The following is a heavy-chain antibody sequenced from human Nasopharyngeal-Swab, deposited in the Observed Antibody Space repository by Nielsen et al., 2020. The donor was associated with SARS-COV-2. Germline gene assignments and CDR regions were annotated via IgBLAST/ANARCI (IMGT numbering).Heavy chain of an antibody. Sequence: PGKGLEWIGYIYHSGSTYYNPSLKSRVTISVDRSKNQLSLKLSSVTAADTAVYYCASVLDLGILDYWGQGTLVTVSS. J-gene: IGHJ4*02. CDR3: ASVLDLGILDY. D-gene: IGHD3/OR15-3a*01. V-gene: IGHV4-30-2*01. CDR2: IYHSGST.